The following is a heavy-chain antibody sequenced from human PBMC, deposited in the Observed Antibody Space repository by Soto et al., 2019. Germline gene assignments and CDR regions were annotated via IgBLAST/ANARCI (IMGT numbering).Heavy chain of an antibody. CDR3: ARFSDWLISYSFDY. V-gene: IGHV3-11*01. CDR1: GFNFRDYY. Sequence: GGSLRLSCAVSGFNFRDYYMSWVRQAPGKGLEWISYIGDSGSPIYYADSVRGRFTTSRDNAKDSLYLQMNRLRAEDTAVYYCARFSDWLISYSFDYWGQGALVTVSS. J-gene: IGHJ4*02. D-gene: IGHD3-9*01. CDR2: IGDSGSPI.